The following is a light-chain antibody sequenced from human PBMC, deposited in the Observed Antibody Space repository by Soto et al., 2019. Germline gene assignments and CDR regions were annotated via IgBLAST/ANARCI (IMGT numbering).Light chain of an antibody. Sequence: EIILTQSPDTLSLSPGERATLSCRASQTVSSNYLAWYQQKPGQAPRLLIYGASARATGIPARFSGSGSGTEFTLTISSLESEDSAVYYCQQYSSWPPWTFGQGTRWIS. CDR1: QTVSSN. CDR3: QQYSSWPPWT. V-gene: IGKV3-15*01. CDR2: GAS. J-gene: IGKJ1*01.